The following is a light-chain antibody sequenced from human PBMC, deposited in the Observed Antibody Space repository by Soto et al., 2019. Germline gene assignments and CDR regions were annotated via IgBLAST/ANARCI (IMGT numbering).Light chain of an antibody. J-gene: IGKJ5*01. CDR2: EAS. Sequence: DIQMTQSPSSLSAFVGDRVTITCQASQDISTYLSWYQQRPGKAPKLLIFEASNLGTGVPSRFSGSGSRTHFSLTISSLQPEDIATYYCQQYEDLPRTFCQGTRLEIK. CDR3: QQYEDLPRT. V-gene: IGKV1-33*01. CDR1: QDISTY.